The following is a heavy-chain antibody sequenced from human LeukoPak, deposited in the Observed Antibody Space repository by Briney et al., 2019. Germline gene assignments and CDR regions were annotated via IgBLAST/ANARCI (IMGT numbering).Heavy chain of an antibody. Sequence: SETLSLTCTVSGGSINNYYWSWIRQPPGKGLDWIGNIYYSGSTNYNPSLKSRVTISVDTSKNQFSLKLSSVTAADTAVYYCARADVVVTEADAFDIWGQGTMVTVSS. CDR1: GGSINNYY. CDR2: IYYSGST. J-gene: IGHJ3*02. CDR3: ARADVVVTEADAFDI. V-gene: IGHV4-59*12. D-gene: IGHD2-21*02.